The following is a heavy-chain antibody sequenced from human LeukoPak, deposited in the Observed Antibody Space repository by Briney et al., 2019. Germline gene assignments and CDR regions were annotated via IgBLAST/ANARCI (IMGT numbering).Heavy chain of an antibody. D-gene: IGHD3-22*01. CDR1: GGSISDYY. J-gene: IGHJ4*02. CDR2: IFTSGNT. CDR3: ARDQYNYYDSSGSYSVFDY. Sequence: SETLSLTCTVSGGSISDYYWSWLRQPAGKGLEWIGRIFTSGNTNYNPSLKSRVTMSVDTSKNQFSLKLNSVTAADTAVYYCARDQYNYYDSSGSYSVFDYWGQGTLVTVSS. V-gene: IGHV4-4*07.